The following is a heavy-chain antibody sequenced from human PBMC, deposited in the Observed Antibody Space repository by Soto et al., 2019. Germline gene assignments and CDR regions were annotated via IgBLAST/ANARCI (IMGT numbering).Heavy chain of an antibody. CDR3: AKASSKFDSSGNYRPYYYYGMDV. J-gene: IGHJ6*02. V-gene: IGHV3-23*01. CDR2: ISGSGAGT. D-gene: IGHD3-22*01. Sequence: GGSLRLSCAASGFTFSNYAMSWVRQAPGKGLEWVSGISGSGAGTYYADSVKGRFTISRDNSRNTLYLQMNSLRVDDTAVYYCAKASSKFDSSGNYRPYYYYGMDVWGQGTTVTVSS. CDR1: GFTFSNYA.